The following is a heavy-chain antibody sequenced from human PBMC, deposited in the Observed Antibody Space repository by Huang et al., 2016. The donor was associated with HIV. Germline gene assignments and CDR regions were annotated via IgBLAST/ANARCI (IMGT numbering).Heavy chain of an antibody. CDR1: GFPFNNHA. CDR2: ISKDGSNN. CDR3: ARAKDTWDAYDI. J-gene: IGHJ3*02. V-gene: IGHV3-30-3*01. D-gene: IGHD5-18*01. Sequence: QVQLVESGGGVVQPGRSLRLSCAASGFPFNNHAMHWVRQAPGKGLDGVAVISKDGSNNYYADSGKGRFTISRDSSKSTLFLHMTSLRTEDTAVYYCARAKDTWDAYDIWGQGTMVIVSS.